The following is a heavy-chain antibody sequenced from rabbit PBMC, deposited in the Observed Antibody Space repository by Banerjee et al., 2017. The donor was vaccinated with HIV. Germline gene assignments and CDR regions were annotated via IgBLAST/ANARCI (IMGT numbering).Heavy chain of an antibody. J-gene: IGHJ4*01. Sequence: QQQLEESGGGLVKPGGTLTLTCKASGIDFSSYYYMCWVRQAPGKGLEWIACIDSGSSGFTYFASWAKGRFTISKTSSTTVTLQMTSLTAADTATYFCARDLVSVIGWNFNLWGQGTLVT. D-gene: IGHD5-1*01. CDR2: IDSGSSGFT. V-gene: IGHV1S45*01. CDR3: ARDLVSVIGWNFNL. CDR1: GIDFSSYYY.